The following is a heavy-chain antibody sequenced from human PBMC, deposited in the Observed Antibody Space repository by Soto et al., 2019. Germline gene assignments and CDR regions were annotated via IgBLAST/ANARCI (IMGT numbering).Heavy chain of an antibody. CDR3: AKEIVAAAYAETSPFDF. J-gene: IGHJ4*02. CDR1: GFTFSSYA. Sequence: VQWLESGGGLVQPGGSLRLSCAASGFTFSSYAMGWVRQAPGKGLGWVSGIDGSGGDKSFADSVKGRFTISRDNSKNMLYLHMYGLRAEDTARYYCAKEIVAAAYAETSPFDFWGQGTLVTVSS. CDR2: IDGSGGDK. V-gene: IGHV3-23*01. D-gene: IGHD2-15*01.